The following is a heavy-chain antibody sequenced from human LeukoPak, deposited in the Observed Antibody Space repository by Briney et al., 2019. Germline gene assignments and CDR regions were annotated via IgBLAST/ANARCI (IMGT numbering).Heavy chain of an antibody. CDR1: GGSISSSNW. CDR3: ARDRLSVAGFYYFDY. Sequence: SETLSLTCAVSGGSISSSNWWSWVRQPPGKGLEWIGEIYHSGSTNYNPSLKSRVTISVDKSKNQFSLKLSSVTAADTAVYYCARDRLSVAGFYYFDYWGQGTLVTVSS. V-gene: IGHV4-4*02. D-gene: IGHD6-19*01. CDR2: IYHSGST. J-gene: IGHJ4*02.